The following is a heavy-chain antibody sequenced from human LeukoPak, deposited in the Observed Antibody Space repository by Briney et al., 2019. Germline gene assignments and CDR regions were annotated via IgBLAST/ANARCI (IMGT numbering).Heavy chain of an antibody. J-gene: IGHJ4*02. V-gene: IGHV3-11*01. CDR1: GFTFSDYY. CDR3: ARDQGYYLYYFDY. Sequence: SGGSLRLSCAASGFTFSDYYMSWIRQAPGKGLEWVSYISSSGSTIYYADFVKGRFTISRDNAKNSLYLQMNSLRAEDTAVYYCARDQGYYLYYFDYWGQGTLVTVSS. D-gene: IGHD1-26*01. CDR2: ISSSGSTI.